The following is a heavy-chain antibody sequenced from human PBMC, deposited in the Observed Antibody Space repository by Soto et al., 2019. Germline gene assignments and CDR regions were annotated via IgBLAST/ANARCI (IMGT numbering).Heavy chain of an antibody. CDR2: IIPIFGTA. J-gene: IGHJ5*02. V-gene: IGHV1-69*12. Sequence: QVQLVQSGAEVKKPGSSVKVSCKASGGTFSSYAISWVRQAPGQGLEWMGGIIPIFGTANYAQKFQGRVTITADESMSTAYMELSSLRSEDTAVYYCARNRGSGFGTTPSFDPWGQGTLVTVSS. D-gene: IGHD1-1*01. CDR3: ARNRGSGFGTTPSFDP. CDR1: GGTFSSYA.